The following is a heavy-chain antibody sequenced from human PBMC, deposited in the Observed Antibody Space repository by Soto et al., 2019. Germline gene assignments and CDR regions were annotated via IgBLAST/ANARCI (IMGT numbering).Heavy chain of an antibody. V-gene: IGHV1-46*03. Sequence: ASVKVSCKASGYTFTSYYMHWVRQAPGQGLERMGIINPSGGSTSYAQKFQGRVTMTRDTSTSTVYMELSSLRSEDTAVYYCARDREDFMVRGREPTNQLDPRGQGTLVTVSS. CDR1: GYTFTSYY. CDR3: ARDREDFMVRGREPTNQLDP. D-gene: IGHD3-10*01. J-gene: IGHJ5*02. CDR2: INPSGGST.